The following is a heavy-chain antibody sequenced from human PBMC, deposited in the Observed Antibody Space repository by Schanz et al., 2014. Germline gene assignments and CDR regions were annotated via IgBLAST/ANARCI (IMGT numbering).Heavy chain of an antibody. CDR2: ITNKPNNYNT. Sequence: DLVESGGGVVQPGRSLTLSCAVSTSLFSRSVIHWVRQAPGKGLEWVGRITNKPNNYNTEYAASVKGRFTISRDDSRNSLYLQMSSLKTEDTAVYYCVRLDVHDYWGQGTLVTVSA. CDR3: VRLDVHDY. V-gene: IGHV3-72*01. D-gene: IGHD3-16*01. CDR1: TSLFSRSV. J-gene: IGHJ4*02.